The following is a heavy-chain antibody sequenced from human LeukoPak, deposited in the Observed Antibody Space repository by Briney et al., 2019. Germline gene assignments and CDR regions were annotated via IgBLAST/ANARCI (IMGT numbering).Heavy chain of an antibody. V-gene: IGHV4-61*02. CDR2: IYTSGGT. CDR1: GGSISSGSYY. CDR3: ATPIGYCSSTSCYEAFQH. Sequence: PSETLSLTCTVSGGSISSGSYYWSWIRQPAGKGLEWIGRIYTSGGTNYNPSLKSRVTISVDTSKNQFSLKLSSVTAADTAVYYCATPIGYCSSTSCYEAFQHWGQGTQVTVSS. J-gene: IGHJ1*01. D-gene: IGHD2-2*01.